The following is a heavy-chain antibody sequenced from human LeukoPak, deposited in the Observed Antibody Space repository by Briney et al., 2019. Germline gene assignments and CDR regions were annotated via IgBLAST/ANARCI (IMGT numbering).Heavy chain of an antibody. Sequence: ASVKVSCKASGGTFSSYAISWVRQAPGQGLEWMGGIIPIFGTANYAQKFQGRVTITADESTSTAYMELSSLRSEDTAVYYCARDSGGSGHDAFDIWGQGTMVTVSS. J-gene: IGHJ3*02. D-gene: IGHD2-15*01. CDR1: GGTFSSYA. CDR2: IIPIFGTA. V-gene: IGHV1-69*13. CDR3: ARDSGGSGHDAFDI.